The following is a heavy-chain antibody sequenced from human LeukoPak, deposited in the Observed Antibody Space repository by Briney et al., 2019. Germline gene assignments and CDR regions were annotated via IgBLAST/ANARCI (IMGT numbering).Heavy chain of an antibody. CDR1: GGTFSSYA. Sequence: GSSVKVSCKASGGTFSSYAISWVRQAPGQGLEWMGGIIPIFGTANYAQKFQGRVTITTDESTSTAYMELSSLRSEDTAVYYCASCSSSVSYYYYYMDVWGKGTTVTVSS. CDR3: ASCSSSVSYYYYYMDV. J-gene: IGHJ6*03. CDR2: IIPIFGTA. V-gene: IGHV1-69*05. D-gene: IGHD6-6*01.